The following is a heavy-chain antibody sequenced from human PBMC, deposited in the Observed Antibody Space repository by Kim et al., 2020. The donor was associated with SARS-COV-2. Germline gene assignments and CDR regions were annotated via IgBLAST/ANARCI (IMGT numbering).Heavy chain of an antibody. V-gene: IGHV3-53*01. D-gene: IGHD3-9*01. J-gene: IGHJ6*02. Sequence: GGSLRLSCAASGFTVSSDYMNWVCQAPGKGLEWVSVINRGGNTNYADSVKGRFILSRDNSKNTLYLQMNSLRAEDTAVYYCARAYYDILTYYYYGMDVWGQGTTVTVSS. CDR2: INRGGNT. CDR3: ARAYYDILTYYYYGMDV. CDR1: GFTVSSDY.